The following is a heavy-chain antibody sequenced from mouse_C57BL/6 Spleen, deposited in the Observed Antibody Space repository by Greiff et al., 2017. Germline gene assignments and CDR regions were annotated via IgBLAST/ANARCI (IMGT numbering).Heavy chain of an antibody. CDR3: ARYPPYTRDYYAMDY. Sequence: EVHLVESGPELVKPGASVKMSCKASGYTFTDYNMHWVKQSHGKSLEWIGYINPNNGGTSYNQKFKGKATLTVNKSSSTAYMELRSLTSEDSAVYYCARYPPYTRDYYAMDYWGQGTSVTVSS. J-gene: IGHJ4*01. V-gene: IGHV1-22*01. D-gene: IGHD5-1-1*01. CDR2: INPNNGGT. CDR1: GYTFTDYN.